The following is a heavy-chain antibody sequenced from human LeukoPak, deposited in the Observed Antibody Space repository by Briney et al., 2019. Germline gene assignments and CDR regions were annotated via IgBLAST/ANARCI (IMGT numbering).Heavy chain of an antibody. D-gene: IGHD3-22*01. CDR1: GYSISSGYY. CDR2: INHSGST. V-gene: IGHV4-38-2*02. CDR3: ARHDSSGPYNAFDI. Sequence: SETLSLTCTVSGYSISSGYYWSWIRQPPGKGLEWIGEINHSGSTNYNPSLKSRVIIPVDTSKNQFSLKLSSVTAADTALYYCARHDSSGPYNAFDIWGQGTMVTVSS. J-gene: IGHJ3*02.